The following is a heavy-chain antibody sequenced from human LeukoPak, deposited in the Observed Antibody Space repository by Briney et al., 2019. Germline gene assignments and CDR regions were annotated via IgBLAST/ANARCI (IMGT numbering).Heavy chain of an antibody. CDR2: IYHSGST. D-gene: IGHD1-26*01. CDR3: ASLIYYSAFDY. V-gene: IGHV4-38-2*02. Sequence: PSETLSLTCTVSGYSISSGYYWGWIRQPPGKGLEWIGSIYHSGSTYYNPSLKSRVTISVDKSKNQFSLKLSSVTAADTAVYYCASLIYYSAFDYWGQGTLVTVSS. J-gene: IGHJ4*02. CDR1: GYSISSGYY.